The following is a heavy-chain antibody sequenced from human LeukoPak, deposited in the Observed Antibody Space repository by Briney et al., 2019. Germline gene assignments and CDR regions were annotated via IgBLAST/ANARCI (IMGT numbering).Heavy chain of an antibody. CDR2: INPSGGST. V-gene: IGHV1-46*01. CDR3: ASQAAGGEMLFDP. Sequence: GASVKVSCKASGYTFTSYYMHWVRQAPGQGLEWMGIINPSGGSTSYAQKFQGRVTMTRDTSTSTVYMELSSLRSEDTAVYYCASQAAGGEMLFDPWGQGTLVTVSS. CDR1: GYTFTSYY. D-gene: IGHD6-13*01. J-gene: IGHJ5*02.